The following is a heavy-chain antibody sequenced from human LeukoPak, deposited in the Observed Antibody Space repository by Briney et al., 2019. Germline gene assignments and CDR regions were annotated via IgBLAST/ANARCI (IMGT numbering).Heavy chain of an antibody. Sequence: LRLSCAASGFTFSNYYMSWIRQHPGKGLEWIGYIYYSGSTYYNPSLKSRVTISVDTSKNQFSLKLSSVTAADTAVYYCARESRSDWSPFDYWGQGTLVAVSS. V-gene: IGHV4-31*02. J-gene: IGHJ4*02. CDR1: GFTFSNYY. CDR2: IYYSGST. CDR3: ARESRSDWSPFDY. D-gene: IGHD3-9*01.